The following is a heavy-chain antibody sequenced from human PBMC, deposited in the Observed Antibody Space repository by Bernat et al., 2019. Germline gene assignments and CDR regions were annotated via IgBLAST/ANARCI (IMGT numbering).Heavy chain of an antibody. CDR2: ISNSSSNI. D-gene: IGHD1-26*01. CDR3: ASLGATFDY. V-gene: IGHV3-48*01. Sequence: EVQLVESGGGLVQPGGSLRLSCAASGFTFSSYSMNWVRQAPGKGLEWVTYISNSSSNIYYADSVKGRFTISRDNAKNTLYLQMNSLRAEDTAVYYCASLGATFDYWGQGTLVTVSS. CDR1: GFTFSSYS. J-gene: IGHJ4*02.